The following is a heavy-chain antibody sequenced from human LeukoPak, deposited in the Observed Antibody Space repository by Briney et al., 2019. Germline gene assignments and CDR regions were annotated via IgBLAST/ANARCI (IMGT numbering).Heavy chain of an antibody. CDR3: ARGVPYDSSGYYSGWFDP. Sequence: SETLSLTCAVYGGSFSGYYWSWIRQPPGKGLEWIGEINHSGSTNYNPSLKSRVTISVDTSKNQFSLKLSSVTAADTAVYYCARGVPYDSSGYYSGWFDPWGQGTLVTVSS. D-gene: IGHD3-22*01. V-gene: IGHV4-34*01. CDR2: INHSGST. J-gene: IGHJ5*02. CDR1: GGSFSGYY.